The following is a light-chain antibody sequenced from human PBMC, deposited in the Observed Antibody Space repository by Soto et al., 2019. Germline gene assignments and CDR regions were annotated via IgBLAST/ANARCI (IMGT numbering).Light chain of an antibody. CDR1: QSVASN. Sequence: EIVMTQSPASLSVSPGDGATLSCRASQSVASNVAWYQQKPGQGPRLLIHGASTRAVGVPARFSGSGSGTAFTLTISSLQSEDFAVYYCQQYHNWPPQYTFGQGTKLQI. V-gene: IGKV3-15*01. CDR2: GAS. J-gene: IGKJ2*01. CDR3: QQYHNWPPQYT.